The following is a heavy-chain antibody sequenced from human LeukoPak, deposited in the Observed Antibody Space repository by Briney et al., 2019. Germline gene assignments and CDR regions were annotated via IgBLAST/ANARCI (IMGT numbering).Heavy chain of an antibody. CDR2: INHSGST. V-gene: IGHV4-34*01. J-gene: IGHJ4*02. CDR3: ARALWGSRYFDY. CDR1: GGSISSYY. D-gene: IGHD3-16*01. Sequence: PSETLSLTCTVSGGSISSYYWSWIRQPPGKGLEWIGEINHSGSTNYNPSLKSRVTISVDTSKNQFSLKLSSVTAADTAVYYCARALWGSRYFDYWGQGTLVTVSS.